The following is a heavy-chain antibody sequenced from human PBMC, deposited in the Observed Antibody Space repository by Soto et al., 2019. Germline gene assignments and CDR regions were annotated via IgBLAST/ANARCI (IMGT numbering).Heavy chain of an antibody. J-gene: IGHJ6*02. V-gene: IGHV1-69*13. Sequence: SVKVSCKASGGTFSSYAISWVRQAPGQGLEWMGGIIPILGTANYAQKFQGRVTITADESTSTAYMELSSLRSEDTAVYYCASDLVRGVKTVITYYYGMDVWGQGTTVTVSS. CDR1: GGTFSSYA. CDR2: IIPILGTA. D-gene: IGHD3-10*02. CDR3: ASDLVRGVKTVITYYYGMDV.